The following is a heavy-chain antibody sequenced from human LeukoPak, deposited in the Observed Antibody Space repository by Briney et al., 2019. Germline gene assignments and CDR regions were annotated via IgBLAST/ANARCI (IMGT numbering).Heavy chain of an antibody. V-gene: IGHV3-23*01. CDR2: ISGSGGST. D-gene: IGHD2-2*01. Sequence: GGSLRLSCAASGFTFSSYAMSWVRQAPGKGLEWVSAISGSGGSTYYADSVKGRFTISRDNSKNTLYLQMNSLRAEDTTVYYCAKASGQAGYCSSTSCHYTFDYWGQGTLVTVSS. CDR3: AKASGQAGYCSSTSCHYTFDY. J-gene: IGHJ4*02. CDR1: GFTFSSYA.